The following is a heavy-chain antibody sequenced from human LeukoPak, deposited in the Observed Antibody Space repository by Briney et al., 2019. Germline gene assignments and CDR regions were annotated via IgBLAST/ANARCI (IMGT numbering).Heavy chain of an antibody. CDR2: IIPIFGTA. D-gene: IGHD2-2*01. J-gene: IGHJ3*02. CDR3: ARDRSMTVPAAMRDDAFDI. V-gene: IGHV1-69*13. CDR1: GGTFSSYA. Sequence: SVKVSCKASGGTFSSYAISWVRQAPGQGLEWMGGIIPIFGTANYAHKFQGRVTITADESTSTAYMELSSLRDEDTAVYYCARDRSMTVPAAMRDDAFDIWGQGTMVTVSS.